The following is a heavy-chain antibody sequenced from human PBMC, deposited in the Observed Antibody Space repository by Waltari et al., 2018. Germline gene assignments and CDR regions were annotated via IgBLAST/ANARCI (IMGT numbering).Heavy chain of an antibody. CDR1: GYNFTNSG. D-gene: IGHD6-19*01. CDR3: ARDRDYSSGSPPAF. J-gene: IGHJ4*02. Sequence: QPQLVQPGAEMKKPGASVKVSCKTTGYNFTNSGIRWLRQAPGQGLEWMGWISTYTGNTDYAQKFRGRVTMTTETSTSTAYLDLRGLRSDDTAVYYCARDRDYSSGSPPAFWGQGTLVTVSS. V-gene: IGHV1-18*01. CDR2: ISTYTGNT.